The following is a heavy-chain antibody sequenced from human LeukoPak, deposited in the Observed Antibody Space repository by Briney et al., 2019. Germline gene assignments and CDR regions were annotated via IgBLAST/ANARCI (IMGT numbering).Heavy chain of an antibody. J-gene: IGHJ4*02. D-gene: IGHD3-9*01. CDR1: GFTVSSNY. Sequence: GGSLRLSCAASGFTVSSNYMSWVRQAPGKGLEWVSVIYSGGSTYYADSAKGRFTISRDNSKNTLYLQMNSLRAEDTAVYYCARDRYDILTGYSSCFDYWGQGTLVTVSS. CDR3: ARDRYDILTGYSSCFDY. V-gene: IGHV3-66*01. CDR2: IYSGGST.